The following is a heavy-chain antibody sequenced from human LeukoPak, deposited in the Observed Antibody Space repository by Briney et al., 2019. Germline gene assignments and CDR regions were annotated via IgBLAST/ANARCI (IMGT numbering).Heavy chain of an antibody. V-gene: IGHV4-30-4*01. J-gene: IGHJ4*02. CDR2: IHYSGST. Sequence: SETLSLTCTVSGGSISSGDYYWSWIRQPPGKGLEWIGYIHYSGSTYYNPSLKSRVAISVDTSKNQFSLKLSSVTAADTAVYYCASLVATIGNFDYWGQGTLVTVSS. CDR1: GGSISSGDYY. D-gene: IGHD5-12*01. CDR3: ASLVATIGNFDY.